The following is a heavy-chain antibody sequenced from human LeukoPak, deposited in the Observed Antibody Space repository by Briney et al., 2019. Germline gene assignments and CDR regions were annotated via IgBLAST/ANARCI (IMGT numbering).Heavy chain of an antibody. V-gene: IGHV5-51*01. D-gene: IGHD4-11*01. J-gene: IGHJ4*02. CDR2: IYPGDSDT. CDR1: GSRFTSYW. CDR3: ARLRTVTDYFDY. Sequence: AGAPLKISCKGAGSRFTSYWIGGGRKLPGKGLEWMGIIYPGDSDTRYSPYFQGQVTISADKSISTAYLQWSSLKASDTAMYYCARLRTVTDYFDYWGQGTLVTVSS.